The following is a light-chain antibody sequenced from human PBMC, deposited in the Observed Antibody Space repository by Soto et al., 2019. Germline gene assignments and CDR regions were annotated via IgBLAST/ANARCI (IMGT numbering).Light chain of an antibody. Sequence: DIQMTQSPSTLSASVGDRVTIACRASQNIGVWLAWYQQKPGKVPSLLIYKTSTLEDGVPSRFSGTGSGTDFTLTIYNLKPDDVATYYCQQWSLYSWTFGQGPKVDIK. CDR2: KTS. J-gene: IGKJ1*01. V-gene: IGKV1-5*03. CDR3: QQWSLYSWT. CDR1: QNIGVW.